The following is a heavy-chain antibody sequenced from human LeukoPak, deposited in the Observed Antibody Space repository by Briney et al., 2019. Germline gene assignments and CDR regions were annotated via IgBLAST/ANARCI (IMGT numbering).Heavy chain of an antibody. Sequence: PGGSLRLSCAASGFTFSSYAMHWVRQAPGKGLEWVAVISYDGSNKYYADSVKGRFTISRDDSKNTLYLQMNSLRAEDTAVYYCARVTSVTVARWGQGTLVTVSS. CDR2: ISYDGSNK. CDR3: ARVTSVTVAR. J-gene: IGHJ4*02. V-gene: IGHV3-30*04. D-gene: IGHD2-21*02. CDR1: GFTFSSYA.